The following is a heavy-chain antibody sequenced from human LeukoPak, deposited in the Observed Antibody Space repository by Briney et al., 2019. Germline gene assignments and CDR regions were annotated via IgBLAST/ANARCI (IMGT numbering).Heavy chain of an antibody. CDR3: ARDSHSYFAFDY. CDR2: IWYDGSNK. J-gene: IGHJ4*02. D-gene: IGHD3-9*01. Sequence: GGSLRLSCAASGFTFSSYGMHWVRQAPGKGLEWVAVIWYDGSNKYYADSVKGRFTISRDNSKNTLYLQMNSLRAEDTAVYYCARDSHSYFAFDYWGQGTLVTVSS. V-gene: IGHV3-33*01. CDR1: GFTFSSYG.